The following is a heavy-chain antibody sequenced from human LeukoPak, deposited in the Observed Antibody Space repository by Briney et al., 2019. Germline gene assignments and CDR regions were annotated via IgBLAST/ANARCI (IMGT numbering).Heavy chain of an antibody. CDR1: GFTFSSYA. D-gene: IGHD3-3*01. Sequence: GGSLRLSCAASGFTFSSYAMSWVRQAPGKGLEWVSSISSSSSYIYYADSVKGRFTISRDNAKNSLYLQMNSLRAEDTAVYYCARGLRFLEWLPTANDYWGQGTLVTVSS. CDR2: ISSSSSYI. V-gene: IGHV3-21*01. CDR3: ARGLRFLEWLPTANDY. J-gene: IGHJ4*02.